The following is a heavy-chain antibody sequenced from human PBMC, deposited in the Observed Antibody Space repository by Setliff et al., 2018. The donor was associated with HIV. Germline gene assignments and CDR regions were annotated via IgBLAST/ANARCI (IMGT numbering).Heavy chain of an antibody. J-gene: IGHJ3*02. D-gene: IGHD2-8*01. V-gene: IGHV4-39*07. Sequence: SETLSLTCTVSGGSMSSTIYYWGWIRQHPGKGLTWIGSIYYTGGTYYNPSLKSRVTISVDMSKNQFSLKLSSVTAADTAVYYCASSMGSHDAFDIWGQGTMVTVSS. CDR1: GGSMSSTIYY. CDR3: ASSMGSHDAFDI. CDR2: IYYTGGT.